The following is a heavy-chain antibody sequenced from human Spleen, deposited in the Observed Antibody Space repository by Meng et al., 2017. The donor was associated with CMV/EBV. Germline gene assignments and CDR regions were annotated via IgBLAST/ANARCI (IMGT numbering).Heavy chain of an antibody. CDR1: GFTFDDHA. J-gene: IGHJ4*02. CDR2: ISWDSASI. CDR3: AKIRAVWDYFHY. Sequence: GGSLRLSCAASGFTFDDHAINWVRQAPGKGLEWVSGISWDSASIRYADSVKGRFTISRDNAKNFLYLQMNSLRTDDTAMYYCAKIRAVWDYFHYWGQGALVTVSS. D-gene: IGHD3-10*01. V-gene: IGHV3-9*01.